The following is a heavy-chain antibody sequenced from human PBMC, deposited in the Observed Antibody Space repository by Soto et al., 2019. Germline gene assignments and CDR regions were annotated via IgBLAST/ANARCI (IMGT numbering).Heavy chain of an antibody. CDR2: IIPIFGTA. Sequence: QVQLVQSGAEVKKPGSSVKVSCKASGGTFSSYAISWVRQAPGQGLEWMGGIIPIFGTANYAQKFQGRVTITADESTSTAYMELSSLRSEDTAVYYCARGSVPATLYYFDYWGQGTLVTVSS. CDR1: GGTFSSYA. J-gene: IGHJ4*02. V-gene: IGHV1-69*01. D-gene: IGHD2-2*01. CDR3: ARGSVPATLYYFDY.